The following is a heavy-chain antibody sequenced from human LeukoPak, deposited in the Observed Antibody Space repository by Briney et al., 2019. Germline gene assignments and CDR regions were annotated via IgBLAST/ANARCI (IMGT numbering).Heavy chain of an antibody. CDR2: INHSGST. J-gene: IGHJ4*02. Sequence: PSETLSLTCAVYGGSFSGYYWSWIRQPPGKGLEWIGEINHSGSTNYNPSLKSRVTISVDTSKNQFSLKLSPVTAADTAVYYCARGRSGDYWGQGTLVTVSS. CDR3: ARGRSGDY. CDR1: GGSFSGYY. D-gene: IGHD6-25*01. V-gene: IGHV4-34*01.